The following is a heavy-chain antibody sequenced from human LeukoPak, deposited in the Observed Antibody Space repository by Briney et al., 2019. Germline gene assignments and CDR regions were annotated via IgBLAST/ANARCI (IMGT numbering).Heavy chain of an antibody. CDR2: ISYGETET. V-gene: IGHV3-33*06. J-gene: IGHJ4*01. D-gene: IGHD2-15*01. Sequence: GRSLRLSCEPPGFTFSNYGFHWVRQPPGKRLEWVAFISYGETETHYADSVQGRFIISRDDSKNTLFLQMNSLRDEDTAIYFCAKVHGWGRQLGYYFDYWGHGTLVTVSS. CDR1: GFTFSNYG. CDR3: AKVHGWGRQLGYYFDY.